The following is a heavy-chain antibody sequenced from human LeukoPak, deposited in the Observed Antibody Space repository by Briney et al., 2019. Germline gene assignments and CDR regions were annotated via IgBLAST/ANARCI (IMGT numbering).Heavy chain of an antibody. CDR2: INPNSGAT. V-gene: IGHV1-2*02. Sequence: ASVKVSCKASGYTFTAFYMHWVRQAPGQGLEWMGWINPNSGATNYAQKFQGRVTMTRDTPISTAYMELSRLRSDDTAVYYCARAHLIASAGYNWLDPWGQGTLVTVSS. CDR3: ARAHLIASAGYNWLDP. CDR1: GYTFTAFY. J-gene: IGHJ5*02. D-gene: IGHD6-13*01.